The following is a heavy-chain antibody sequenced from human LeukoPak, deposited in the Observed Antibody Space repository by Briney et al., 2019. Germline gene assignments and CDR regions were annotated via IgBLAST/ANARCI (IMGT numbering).Heavy chain of an antibody. V-gene: IGHV4-38-2*02. Sequence: PSETLSLTCAVSGYSISSGYYWGWIRQPPGKGLEWIGSIYHSGSTYYNPALKSRVTISVDTSKNQFSLKLSSVTAADTAVYYCARESPRCSGGSCYPWFDPWGQGTLVTVSS. D-gene: IGHD2-15*01. CDR3: ARESPRCSGGSCYPWFDP. J-gene: IGHJ5*02. CDR1: GYSISSGYY. CDR2: IYHSGST.